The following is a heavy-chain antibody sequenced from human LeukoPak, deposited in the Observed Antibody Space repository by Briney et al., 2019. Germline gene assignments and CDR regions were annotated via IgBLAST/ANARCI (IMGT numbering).Heavy chain of an antibody. Sequence: SQTLSLTCSISGDSVSSNSATWNWIRQSPSRGLEWLGRTYYRSKWYKYYAVSVKGRITINPDTSKNQFSLQLNSVTPEDTAVHYCARGPSYFQHWGQGTLVTVSS. J-gene: IGHJ1*01. CDR1: GDSVSSNSAT. CDR3: ARGPSYFQH. V-gene: IGHV6-1*01. CDR2: TYYRSKWYK.